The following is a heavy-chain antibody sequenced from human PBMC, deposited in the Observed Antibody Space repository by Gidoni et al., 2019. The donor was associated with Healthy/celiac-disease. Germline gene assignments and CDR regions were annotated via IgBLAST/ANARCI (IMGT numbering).Heavy chain of an antibody. J-gene: IGHJ4*02. CDR2: IISTAYGVST. Sequence: EVQLVESGGGVVKPGRARRHYCAASGFTLSDYGMSWFRQAAGKGLEWVGVIISTAYGVSTADAVSVKCSFTISSSDSTRIAYLHMHRLKAEDTDVYSCTSVALRGNSGLSFDYWGQGTLVTVSS. CDR3: TSVALRGNSGLSFDY. V-gene: IGHV3-49*05. CDR1: GFTLSDYG. D-gene: IGHD2-21*02.